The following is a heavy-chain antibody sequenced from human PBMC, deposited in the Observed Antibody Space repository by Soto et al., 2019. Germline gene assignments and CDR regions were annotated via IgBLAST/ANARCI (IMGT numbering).Heavy chain of an antibody. J-gene: IGHJ6*02. CDR1: GYTFTGYY. Sequence: ASVKVSCKASGYTFTGYYMHWVRQAPRQGLEWMGWINPNSGGTNYAQKFQGWVTMTRDTSLSTAYMELSRLKSDDTAVYYCARDISVTGSGYYYYGMAVWGQGTTVTVSS. D-gene: IGHD6-19*01. CDR3: ARDISVTGSGYYYYGMAV. CDR2: INPNSGGT. V-gene: IGHV1-2*04.